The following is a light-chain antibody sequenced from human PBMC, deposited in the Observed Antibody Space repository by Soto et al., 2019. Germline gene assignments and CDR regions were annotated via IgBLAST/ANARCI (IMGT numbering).Light chain of an antibody. CDR1: SSDVGGYSY. J-gene: IGLJ1*01. CDR2: DVD. V-gene: IGLV2-8*01. Sequence: QSALTQPPSASGSPGQSVTISCTGASSDVGGYSYVSWYQHHPGKAPKLMIYDVDKRPSGVPGRFSGSKSGNTASLTISGLQAEDEADYYCCSYAGSYPFVFGTGTKLTVL. CDR3: CSYAGSYPFV.